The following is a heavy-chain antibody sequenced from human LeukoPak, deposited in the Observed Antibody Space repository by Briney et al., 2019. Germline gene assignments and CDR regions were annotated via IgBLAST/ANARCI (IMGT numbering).Heavy chain of an antibody. CDR2: IYYSGST. CDR1: GGSISSGDYY. D-gene: IGHD2/OR15-2a*01. J-gene: IGHJ6*03. V-gene: IGHV4-30-4*08. CDR3: ARGCPTSMLEDYYYYMDV. Sequence: SQTLSLTCTVSGGSISSGDYYWSWIRQPPGKGLEWIGYIYYSGSTYYNPSLKSRVTISVDTSKNQFSLKLSSVTAADTAVYYCARGCPTSMLEDYYYYMDVWGKGTTVTVSS.